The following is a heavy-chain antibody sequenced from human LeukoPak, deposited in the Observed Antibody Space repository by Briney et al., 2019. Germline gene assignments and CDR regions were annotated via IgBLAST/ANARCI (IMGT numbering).Heavy chain of an antibody. J-gene: IGHJ3*02. CDR3: AKEMAPEGAFDI. D-gene: IGHD1-14*01. Sequence: PGGSLRLSCAASGFTFSSYGMHWVRQAPGKGLEWVAVISYDGGNKYYADSVKGRFTISRDNSKNTLYLQMNSLRAEDTAVYYCAKEMAPEGAFDIWGQGTMVTVSS. V-gene: IGHV3-30*18. CDR1: GFTFSSYG. CDR2: ISYDGGNK.